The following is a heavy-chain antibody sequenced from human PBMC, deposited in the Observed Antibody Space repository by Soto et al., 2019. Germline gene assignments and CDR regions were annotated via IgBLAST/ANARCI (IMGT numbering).Heavy chain of an antibody. CDR2: IIPNLGTP. Sequence: YAISWVRQAPGQGLEWMGGIIPNLGTPNYAQNFQGRVTITADESTSTAYMELSSLRSEDTAVYYCARDQGVSSGYYLYYFDYWGQGTLVTVSS. J-gene: IGHJ4*02. D-gene: IGHD3-22*01. CDR3: ARDQGVSSGYYLYYFDY. CDR1: YA. V-gene: IGHV1-69*01.